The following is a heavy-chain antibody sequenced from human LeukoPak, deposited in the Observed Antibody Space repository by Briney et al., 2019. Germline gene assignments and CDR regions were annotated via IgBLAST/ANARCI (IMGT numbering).Heavy chain of an antibody. D-gene: IGHD3-3*01. CDR3: AKDTAIQFLEPAF. Sequence: GGSLRLSCAASGFTFNTHGMHWVRQAPGKGLEWVAAIWFDGSVKHYSDAVKGRFTISRDDSLNTLYLQMNSLRVEDTAMYYCAKDTAIQFLEPAFWGQGTLVTVSS. J-gene: IGHJ4*02. CDR2: IWFDGSVK. CDR1: GFTFNTHG. V-gene: IGHV3-33*06.